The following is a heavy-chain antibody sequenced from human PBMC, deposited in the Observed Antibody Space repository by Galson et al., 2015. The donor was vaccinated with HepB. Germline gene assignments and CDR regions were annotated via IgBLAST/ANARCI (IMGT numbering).Heavy chain of an antibody. V-gene: IGHV4-39*01. Sequence: SETLSLTCTVSGGSISSSSYYWGWIRQPPGKGLEWIGSIYYSGSTYYNPSLKSRVTISVDTSKNQFSLKLSSVTAADTAVYYCARHTAASRYSSSWLFRWYYFDYWGQGTLVTVSS. CDR3: ARHTAASRYSSSWLFRWYYFDY. CDR2: IYYSGST. J-gene: IGHJ4*02. CDR1: GGSISSSSYY. D-gene: IGHD6-13*01.